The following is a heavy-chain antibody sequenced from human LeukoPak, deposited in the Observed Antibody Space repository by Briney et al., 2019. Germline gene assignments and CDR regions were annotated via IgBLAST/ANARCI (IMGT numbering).Heavy chain of an antibody. J-gene: IGHJ4*02. V-gene: IGHV1-2*04. CDR3: ARDQYYNSGSPALRY. CDR2: INPYSGGT. Sequence: ASVTVSCKASGYTFIDYYMHWVRQAPGQGLEWMGWINPYSGGTNYAQKFQGWVTLTRDTSISTAYMELTSLKSDDTAVYYCARDQYYNSGSPALRYWGQGTLVTVSS. D-gene: IGHD3-10*01. CDR1: GYTFIDYY.